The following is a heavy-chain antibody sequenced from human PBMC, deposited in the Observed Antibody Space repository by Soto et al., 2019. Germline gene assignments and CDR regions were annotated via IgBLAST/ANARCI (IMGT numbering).Heavy chain of an antibody. V-gene: IGHV1-18*01. CDR3: ARDSPCTNGVCYTRYYYYGMDV. Sequence: ASVKVSCKASGYTFTSYGISWVRQAPGEGLEWMGWISAYNGNTNYAQKLQGRVTMTTDTSTSTAYMELRSLRSDDTAVYYCARDSPCTNGVCYTRYYYYGMDVWGQGSTLTV. CDR2: ISAYNGNT. CDR1: GYTFTSYG. D-gene: IGHD2-8*01. J-gene: IGHJ6*02.